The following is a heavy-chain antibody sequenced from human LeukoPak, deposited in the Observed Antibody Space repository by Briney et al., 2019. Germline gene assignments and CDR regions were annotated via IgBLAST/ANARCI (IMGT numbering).Heavy chain of an antibody. CDR3: TTGNWGPH. V-gene: IGHV3-15*01. J-gene: IGHJ4*02. Sequence: PGGSLRLSCAASGFTFSSYAMSWVRQAPGKGLEWVGRIKRKTDGGTTDYAAPVKGRFTISRDDSKNTLYLQMNSLKTEDTAVYYCTTGNWGPHWGQGTLVTVSS. CDR1: GFTFSSYA. D-gene: IGHD7-27*01. CDR2: IKRKTDGGTT.